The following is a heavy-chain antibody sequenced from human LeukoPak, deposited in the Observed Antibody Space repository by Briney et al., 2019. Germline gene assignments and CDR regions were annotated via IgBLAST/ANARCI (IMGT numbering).Heavy chain of an antibody. J-gene: IGHJ4*02. CDR2: INTDGSST. V-gene: IGHV3-74*01. D-gene: IGHD1-26*01. CDR1: GFTFSSYW. Sequence: PGGSLRLSCAASGFTFSSYWMHWVRQAPGKGLVWVSRINTDGSSTSYADSVKGRFTISRDNAKNTLYLQMNSLRAEDTAVYYCARNPLVGATPYYFDYRGQGTLVTVSS. CDR3: ARNPLVGATPYYFDY.